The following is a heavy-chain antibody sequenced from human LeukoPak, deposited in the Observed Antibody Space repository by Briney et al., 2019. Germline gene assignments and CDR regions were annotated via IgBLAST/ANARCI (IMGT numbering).Heavy chain of an antibody. J-gene: IGHJ6*02. CDR3: AKDLKGSSSVYGMDV. CDR1: GYTFSSYG. D-gene: IGHD6-6*01. Sequence: GGSLRLSCAASGYTFSSYGVHWVRQAPGKGLEWVAVISYDGSSKYYADSVKGRFTISRDNSKNTLYLQMNSLRAEDTAVYYCAKDLKGSSSVYGMDVWGQGTTVTVSS. CDR2: ISYDGSSK. V-gene: IGHV3-30*18.